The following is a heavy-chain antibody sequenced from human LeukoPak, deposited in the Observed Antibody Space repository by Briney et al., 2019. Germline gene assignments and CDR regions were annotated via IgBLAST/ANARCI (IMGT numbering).Heavy chain of an antibody. CDR3: ARLGGGDDY. D-gene: IGHD3-16*01. V-gene: IGHV4-59*08. Sequence: SETLSLTCTVSGVSISSYYWSWIRQPPGKGLEWTGYVYYSGSTNYNPSLKSRVTISVDTSKNQFSLKLSSVTAADTAVYYCARLGGGDDYWGQGTLVTVSS. J-gene: IGHJ4*02. CDR2: VYYSGST. CDR1: GVSISSYY.